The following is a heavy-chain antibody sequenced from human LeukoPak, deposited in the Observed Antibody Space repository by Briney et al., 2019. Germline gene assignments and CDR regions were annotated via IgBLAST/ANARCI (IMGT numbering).Heavy chain of an antibody. Sequence: GGSLRLSCAASGFTFSSYAMSWVRQAPGKGLEWVSSTSGSGDNTYYADSVKGRFTISRDNSKNTLYLQMNSLRADDTAVYYCAKEERAAAGRDFEYWGQGTLVTVSS. CDR2: TSGSGDNT. V-gene: IGHV3-23*01. CDR1: GFTFSSYA. D-gene: IGHD6-13*01. CDR3: AKEERAAAGRDFEY. J-gene: IGHJ4*02.